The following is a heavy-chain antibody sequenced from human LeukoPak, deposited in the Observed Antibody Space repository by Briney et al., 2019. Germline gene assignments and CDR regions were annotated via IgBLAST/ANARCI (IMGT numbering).Heavy chain of an antibody. D-gene: IGHD6-6*01. V-gene: IGHV3-20*04. Sequence: GVSLRLSCAASGFTFDDYGMSWVRQAPGKGLEWVSGITWNGGSTGYADSVKRRFPISRDHAKNSLSLQMNSLRAEDTAFYYCARKQLVYYYYYYMDVWGKGTTVAVSS. CDR3: ARKQLVYYYYYYMDV. CDR1: GFTFDDYG. CDR2: ITWNGGST. J-gene: IGHJ6*03.